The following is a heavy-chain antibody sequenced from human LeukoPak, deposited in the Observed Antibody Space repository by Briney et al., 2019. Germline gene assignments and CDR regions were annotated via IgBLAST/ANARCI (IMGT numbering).Heavy chain of an antibody. CDR2: ISYDGSNK. V-gene: IGHV3-30*19. Sequence: GRSLRLSCAASGFTFSSYGMHWVRQAPGKGLEWVAVISYDGSNKYYADSVKGRFTISRDNSKNTLYLQMNSLRAEDTAVYYCARDLLRYCSSTSCSYFDYWGQGTLVTVSS. CDR1: GFTFSSYG. D-gene: IGHD2-2*01. CDR3: ARDLLRYCSSTSCSYFDY. J-gene: IGHJ4*02.